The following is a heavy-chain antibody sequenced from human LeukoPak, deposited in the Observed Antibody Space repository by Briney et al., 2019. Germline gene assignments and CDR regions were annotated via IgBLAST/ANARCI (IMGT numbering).Heavy chain of an antibody. V-gene: IGHV3-7*01. Sequence: GGSLRLSCAASGFTFSSYWMSWVRQAPGKGLEWVANIKQDGSEKYYVDSVKGRFTISRDNAKNSLYLQMNSLRAEDTAVYYCARGGDTAMVSDAFDIWGQGTMVTVSS. CDR3: ARGGDTAMVSDAFDI. CDR1: GFTFSSYW. J-gene: IGHJ3*02. CDR2: IKQDGSEK. D-gene: IGHD5-18*01.